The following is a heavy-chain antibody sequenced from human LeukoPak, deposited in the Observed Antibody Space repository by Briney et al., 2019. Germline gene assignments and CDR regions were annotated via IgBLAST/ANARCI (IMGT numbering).Heavy chain of an antibody. D-gene: IGHD6-13*01. Sequence: SETLSLTCTVSGGSISSYYWSWIRQPPGKGLEWIGYIYYSGSTNYNPSLKSRVTISVDTSKNQFSLKLSSVTAADTAVYYCAGDWGYSSPPNYWGQGTLVTVSS. CDR3: AGDWGYSSPPNY. V-gene: IGHV4-59*01. CDR1: GGSISSYY. J-gene: IGHJ4*02. CDR2: IYYSGST.